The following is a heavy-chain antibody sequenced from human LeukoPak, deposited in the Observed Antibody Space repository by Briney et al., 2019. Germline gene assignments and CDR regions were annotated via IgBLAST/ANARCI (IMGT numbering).Heavy chain of an antibody. CDR2: ISSSSSYI. Sequence: PGGSLRLSCAASGFTFSSYEMNWVRQAPGKGLEWVSSISSSSSYIYYADSVKGRFTISRDNAKNSLYLQMNSLRAEDTAVYYCARDRGGWYYFDYWGQGTLVTVSS. D-gene: IGHD6-19*01. CDR3: ARDRGGWYYFDY. CDR1: GFTFSSYE. J-gene: IGHJ4*02. V-gene: IGHV3-21*01.